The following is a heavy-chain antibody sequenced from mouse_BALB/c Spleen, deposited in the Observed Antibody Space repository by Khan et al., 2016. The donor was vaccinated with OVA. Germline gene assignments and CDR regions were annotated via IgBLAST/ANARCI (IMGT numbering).Heavy chain of an antibody. CDR2: ISYSGRT. D-gene: IGHD1-1*01. J-gene: IGHJ2*01. Sequence: EVQLQESGPGLVKPSQSLSLTCTVTGYSITSDYAWNWIRQFPGTKLEWMGYISYSGRTSYNPSLKSRLSITRDTSKNQFFLQLNSVTTEDTATYYCASSVTITTVVATDFDYWGQGTTLTVSS. CDR1: GYSITSDYA. V-gene: IGHV3-2*02. CDR3: ASSVTITTVVATDFDY.